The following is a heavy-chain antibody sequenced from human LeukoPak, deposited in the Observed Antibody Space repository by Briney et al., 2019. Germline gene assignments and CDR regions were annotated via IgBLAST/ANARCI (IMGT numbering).Heavy chain of an antibody. CDR2: ISSSGSTI. D-gene: IGHD3-9*01. V-gene: IGHV3-11*01. J-gene: IGHJ5*02. CDR1: GFTFSDYY. Sequence: GGSLRLSCAASGFTFSDYYMSWTRQAPGKGLEWVSYISSSGSTIYYADSVKGRFTISRDNAKNSLYLQMNSLRAEDTAVYYCARDVLRYFDWLSTGTYNWFDPWGQRTLVTVSS. CDR3: ARDVLRYFDWLSTGTYNWFDP.